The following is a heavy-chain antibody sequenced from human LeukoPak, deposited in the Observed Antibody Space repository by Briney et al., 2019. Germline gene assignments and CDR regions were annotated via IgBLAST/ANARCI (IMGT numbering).Heavy chain of an antibody. CDR2: IYYSGTT. J-gene: IGHJ4*02. CDR3: ARGVVLTGYPLDF. D-gene: IGHD3-9*01. V-gene: IGHV4-59*01. Sequence: SETLSLTCSVSGGSFSNYYWSWIRQPPGKGLEWIGFIYYSGTTDYNPSLKSRVTISIDTSKKQFSLKLSSVTAADTAVYYCARGVVLTGYPLDFWGRGTLVTVSS. CDR1: GGSFSNYY.